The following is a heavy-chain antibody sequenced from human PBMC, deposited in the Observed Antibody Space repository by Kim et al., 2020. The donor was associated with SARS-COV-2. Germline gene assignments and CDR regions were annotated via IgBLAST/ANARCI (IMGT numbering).Heavy chain of an antibody. CDR2: IYPGDSDT. CDR3: ARLPIFGVVIEGTHFDY. J-gene: IGHJ4*02. D-gene: IGHD3-3*01. Sequence: GESLKISCKGSGYSFTSYWIGWVRQMPGKGLELMGIIYPGDSDTRYSPSFQGQVTISADKSISTAYLQWSSLKASDTAMYYCARLPIFGVVIEGTHFDYWGQGTLVTVSS. CDR1: GYSFTSYW. V-gene: IGHV5-51*01.